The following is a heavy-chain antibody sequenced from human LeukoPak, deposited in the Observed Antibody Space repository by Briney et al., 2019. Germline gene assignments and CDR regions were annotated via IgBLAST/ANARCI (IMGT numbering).Heavy chain of an antibody. D-gene: IGHD3-22*01. CDR1: GFTFSSYA. V-gene: IGHV3-30*04. J-gene: IGHJ4*02. Sequence: GRSLRLSCAASGFTFSSYAMHWVRQAPGKGLEWVAVISYDGSNKYCADSVKGRFTISRDNSKNTLYLQMNSLRAEDTAVYYCARGLDYYDSSGLVDYWGQGTLVTVSS. CDR3: ARGLDYYDSSGLVDY. CDR2: ISYDGSNK.